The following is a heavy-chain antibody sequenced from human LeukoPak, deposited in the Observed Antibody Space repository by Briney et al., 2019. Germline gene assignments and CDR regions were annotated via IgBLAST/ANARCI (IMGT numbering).Heavy chain of an antibody. CDR1: GYTFTSYG. J-gene: IGHJ4*02. CDR3: ARLSGDYYFDY. Sequence: ASVKVSCKASGYTFTSYGISWVRQAPGQGLEWMGWVNPNSGGTNYAQKFQGRVTMTRDTSISTAYMELSRLRSDDTAVYYCARLSGDYYFDYWGQGTLVTVSS. V-gene: IGHV1-2*02. D-gene: IGHD7-27*01. CDR2: VNPNSGGT.